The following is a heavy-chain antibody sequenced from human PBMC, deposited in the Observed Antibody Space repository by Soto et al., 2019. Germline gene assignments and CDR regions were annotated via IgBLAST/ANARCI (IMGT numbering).Heavy chain of an antibody. CDR1: GYTFTSYV. Sequence: ASVKVSCKASGYTFTSYVINWVRQAPGQGLEWMGWISGYNDNTNYAEKRQGRLTMTTDTSTSTAYMELRSLRSDDTAVYYCARDRTTTSYSYYGMDVWGQGTTVTVSS. CDR3: ARDRTTTSYSYYGMDV. J-gene: IGHJ6*02. V-gene: IGHV1-18*04. CDR2: ISGYNDNT. D-gene: IGHD1-1*01.